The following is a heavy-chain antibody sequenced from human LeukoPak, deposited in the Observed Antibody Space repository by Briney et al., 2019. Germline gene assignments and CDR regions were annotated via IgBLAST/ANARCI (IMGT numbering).Heavy chain of an antibody. V-gene: IGHV3-53*01. Sequence: GGSLRLSCAASGFTVSSNYMSWVRQAPGKGLEWVSVIYSGGSTYYADSVKGRFTISRDNSKNTLYLQMNSLRAEDTAVYYCARRIPGYYYYGMDVWGQGTTVTVSS. CDR3: ARRIPGYYYYGMDV. CDR1: GFTVSSNY. D-gene: IGHD2-15*01. J-gene: IGHJ6*02. CDR2: IYSGGST.